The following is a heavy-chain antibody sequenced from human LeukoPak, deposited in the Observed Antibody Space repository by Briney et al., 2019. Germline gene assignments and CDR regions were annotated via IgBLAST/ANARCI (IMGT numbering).Heavy chain of an antibody. Sequence: GGSLRLSCAASGFTFSNYAMNWVRQAPGKGLEWVSGISGSGGSTYYADSVKGRFTISRDNSKNTLYLQMNSLRAEDTAVYYCARAKTMTFDYWGQGTLVTVSS. CDR2: ISGSGGST. CDR1: GFTFSNYA. D-gene: IGHD3-22*01. CDR3: ARAKTMTFDY. J-gene: IGHJ4*02. V-gene: IGHV3-23*01.